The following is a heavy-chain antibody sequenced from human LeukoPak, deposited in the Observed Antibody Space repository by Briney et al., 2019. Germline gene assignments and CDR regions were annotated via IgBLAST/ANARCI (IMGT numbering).Heavy chain of an antibody. J-gene: IGHJ5*02. CDR1: GGSFSGYY. Sequence: SETLSLTCAVYGGSFSGYYWSWIRQPPGKGLEWIGEINHSGSTNYNPSLKSRVTISVDTSKNLFSLKLSSVTAADTAVYYCARGPRRLDPWGQGTLVTVSS. V-gene: IGHV4-34*01. CDR3: ARGPRRLDP. CDR2: INHSGST.